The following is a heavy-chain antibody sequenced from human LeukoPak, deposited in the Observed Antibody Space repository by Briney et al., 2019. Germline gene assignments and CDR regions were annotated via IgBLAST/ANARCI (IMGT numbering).Heavy chain of an antibody. J-gene: IGHJ4*02. CDR3: AKGHGDYKGNYFDY. CDR2: ISGSGDRA. D-gene: IGHD4-17*01. CDR1: GFTFSSYG. V-gene: IGHV3-23*01. Sequence: AGGSLRLSCAASGFTFSSYGMTWVRQAPGKGLEWVSGISGSGDRANYAESLKGRFTISRDNSKRTLYLQMDNPRAEDTAVYYCAKGHGDYKGNYFDYWGQGTLVTVSS.